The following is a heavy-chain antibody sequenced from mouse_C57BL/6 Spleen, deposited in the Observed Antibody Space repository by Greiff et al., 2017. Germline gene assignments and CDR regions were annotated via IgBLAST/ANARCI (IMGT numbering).Heavy chain of an antibody. D-gene: IGHD4-1*01. V-gene: IGHV1-26*01. Sequence: VQLQQSGPELVKPGASVKISCKASGYTFTDYYMNWVKQSHGKSLEWIGDINPNNGGTSYNQKLKGKATLTVDKSSSTAYMELRSLTSEDSAVYYCASPSNWAWFAYWGQGTLVTVSA. J-gene: IGHJ3*01. CDR1: GYTFTDYY. CDR2: INPNNGGT. CDR3: ASPSNWAWFAY.